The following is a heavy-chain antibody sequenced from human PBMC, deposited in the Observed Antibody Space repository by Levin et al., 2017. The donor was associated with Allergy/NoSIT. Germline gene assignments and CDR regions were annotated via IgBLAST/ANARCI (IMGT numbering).Heavy chain of an antibody. D-gene: IGHD4-17*01. V-gene: IGHV4-39*01. Sequence: PSQTLSLTCTVSGGSISSSSYYWGWIRQPPGKGLEWIGSIYYSGSTYYNPSLKSRVTISVDTSKNQFSLKLSSVTAADTAVYYCASAVDYGDYIGDAFDIWGQGTMVTVSS. J-gene: IGHJ3*02. CDR2: IYYSGST. CDR3: ASAVDYGDYIGDAFDI. CDR1: GGSISSSSYY.